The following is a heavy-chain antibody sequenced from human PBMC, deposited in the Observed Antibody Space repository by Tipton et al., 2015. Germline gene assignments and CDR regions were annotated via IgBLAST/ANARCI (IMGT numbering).Heavy chain of an antibody. Sequence: SLRLSCAASGFTFSDYYMSWIRQAPGKGLEWVSYISGSGSTIYYADFVKGRFTTSRDNAKNSLYLQMNSLRAEDTAVYYCARRRGRFYFDFWGRGALVTVSS. V-gene: IGHV3-11*01. CDR2: ISGSGSTI. CDR1: GFTFSDYY. CDR3: ARRRGRFYFDF. D-gene: IGHD3-10*01. J-gene: IGHJ2*01.